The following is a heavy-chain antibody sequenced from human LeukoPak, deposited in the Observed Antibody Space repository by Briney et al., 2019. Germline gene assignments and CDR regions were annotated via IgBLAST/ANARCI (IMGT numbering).Heavy chain of an antibody. CDR2: ITSSSSYI. CDR3: ARGGYSSSSGGYYFDY. D-gene: IGHD6-6*01. Sequence: GGSLRLSCAASGFTFTSYTMNWVRQASGKGLEWVSSITSSSSYIYYADSVKGRFTISRDNAKKSLYLQMNSLRAEDTAMYYCARGGYSSSSGGYYFDYWGQGTLVTASS. CDR1: GFTFTSYT. J-gene: IGHJ4*02. V-gene: IGHV3-21*01.